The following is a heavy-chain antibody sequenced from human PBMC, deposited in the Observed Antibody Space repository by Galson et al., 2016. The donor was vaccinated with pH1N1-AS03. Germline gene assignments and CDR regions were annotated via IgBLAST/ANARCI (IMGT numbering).Heavy chain of an antibody. CDR2: IYPGDSDT. J-gene: IGHJ6*02. CDR1: GTSFNTYW. Sequence: QSGAEVTKPRESLNISCKGSGTSFNTYWITWVRQMPGKGPEWMGVIYPGDSDTRYSPSFQGQVTISADKSISTAYLQWSSLKASDTAIYYCARQQFDGMDVWGQGTTVSVSS. D-gene: IGHD3-10*01. CDR3: ARQQFDGMDV. V-gene: IGHV5-51*01.